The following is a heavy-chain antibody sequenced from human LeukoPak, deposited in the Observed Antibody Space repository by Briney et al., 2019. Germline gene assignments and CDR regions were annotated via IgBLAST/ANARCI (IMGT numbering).Heavy chain of an antibody. J-gene: IGHJ5*02. Sequence: PGGSLRLSCAASGFTFSSYWMSWVRQAPGKGLKWVANIKQDGSEKYYVDSVKGRFTISRDNAKNSLYLQMNSLRAEDTAVYYCARGGSYYMNWFDPWGQGTLVTVSS. V-gene: IGHV3-7*01. CDR3: ARGGSYYMNWFDP. D-gene: IGHD1-26*01. CDR2: IKQDGSEK. CDR1: GFTFSSYW.